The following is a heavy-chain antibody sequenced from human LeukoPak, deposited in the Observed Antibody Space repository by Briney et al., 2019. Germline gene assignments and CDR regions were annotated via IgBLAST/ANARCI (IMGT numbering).Heavy chain of an antibody. CDR2: MNPNSGNT. D-gene: IGHD3-22*01. Sequence: ASVKVSCKASGYTFTSYDINWVRQATGQGLEWMGWMNPNSGNTGYAQKFQGRVTMTRNTSISAAYMELSSLRSEDTAVYYCAREGDSSGYYSYFDYWGQGTLVTVSS. V-gene: IGHV1-8*01. CDR1: GYTFTSYD. CDR3: AREGDSSGYYSYFDY. J-gene: IGHJ4*02.